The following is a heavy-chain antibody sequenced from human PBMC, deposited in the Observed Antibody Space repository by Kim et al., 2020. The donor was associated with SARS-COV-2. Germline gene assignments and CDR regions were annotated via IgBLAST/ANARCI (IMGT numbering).Heavy chain of an antibody. Sequence: GGSLRLSCAASGFTVSKYYMTWVRQTPGKGLECVSFIYATGAGGSAYYADSVKGSFTISRDNSKNTLYLQMNSLRAEDTAFYYCSLHSSGYWGYLHYWG. CDR3: SLHSSGYWGYLHY. J-gene: IGHJ4*03. CDR2: IYATGAGGSA. D-gene: IGHD3-22*01. CDR1: GFTVSKYY. V-gene: IGHV3-66*01.